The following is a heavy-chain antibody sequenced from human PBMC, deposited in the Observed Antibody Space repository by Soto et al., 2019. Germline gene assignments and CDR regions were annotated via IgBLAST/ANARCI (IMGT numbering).Heavy chain of an antibody. Sequence: PSETLSLTCTVSGGSISSYYWSWIRQPPGKGLEWIGYIYYSGSTNYNPSLKSRVTISVDTSKNQFSLKLSSVTAADTAVYYCARASCSSTSCYDQSLAYYYYYYMDVWGKGTTVTVSS. V-gene: IGHV4-59*01. CDR2: IYYSGST. J-gene: IGHJ6*03. CDR3: ARASCSSTSCYDQSLAYYYYYYMDV. CDR1: GGSISSYY. D-gene: IGHD2-2*01.